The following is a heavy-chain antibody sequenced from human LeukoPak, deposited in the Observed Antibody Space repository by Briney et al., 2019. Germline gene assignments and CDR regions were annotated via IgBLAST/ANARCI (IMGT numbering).Heavy chain of an antibody. D-gene: IGHD3-22*01. CDR1: GFTFSSYW. CDR3: ARAPSEIGGYYPEYFRH. Sequence: GGSLRLSCAASGFTFSSYWMHWVRQAPGKGLVWVSRIKSDGKTNYADSVKGRFTISRDNAKNTVYLQRNSLRAEDTGVYYCARAPSEIGGYYPEYFRHWGQGALVTVSS. CDR2: IKSDGKT. V-gene: IGHV3-74*01. J-gene: IGHJ1*01.